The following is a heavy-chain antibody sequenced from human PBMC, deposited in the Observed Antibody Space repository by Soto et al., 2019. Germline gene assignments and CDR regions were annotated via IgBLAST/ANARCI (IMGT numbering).Heavy chain of an antibody. CDR1: GFSLSYG. V-gene: IGHV3-30*18. J-gene: IGHJ4*02. CDR3: AKLVIGYCSGNTCDDY. CDR2: ISYDASNK. D-gene: IGHD2-15*01. Sequence: VQLLESGGGLVQPGGSLRLSCAASGFSLSYGIHWLRQAPGKGLEWVAYISYDASNKFYADSVKGRFTISRDNSKNTQLLQMTSLRAEDTAVYYCAKLVIGYCSGNTCDDYWGQGTLVTVSS.